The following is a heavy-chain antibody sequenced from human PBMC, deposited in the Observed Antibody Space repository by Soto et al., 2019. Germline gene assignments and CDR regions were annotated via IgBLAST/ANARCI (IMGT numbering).Heavy chain of an antibody. CDR3: TRDGLPKNVLIPVEGMDV. Sequence: GESLKISCAVSGFSLTSCSMTWVRQVPGKGLEWVSYISPSGATIHYADSVRGRFTISRDHATNSLYLQMNSLRDEDTAVYYFTRDGLPKNVLIPVEGMDVWGQGTTVTVSS. V-gene: IGHV3-48*02. CDR1: GFSLTSCS. CDR2: ISPSGATI. D-gene: IGHD3-3*01. J-gene: IGHJ6*02.